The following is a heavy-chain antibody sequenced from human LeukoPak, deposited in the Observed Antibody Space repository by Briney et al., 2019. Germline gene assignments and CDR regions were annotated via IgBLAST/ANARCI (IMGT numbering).Heavy chain of an antibody. Sequence: SETLSLTCTVSGGSISSYYWSWIRQPPGKGLEWIGYIYYSGSTNYNPSLKSRVTISVDTSKNQFSLKLSSVTAADTAVYYCARQSRVQQLDYWGQGTLVSVSS. J-gene: IGHJ4*02. V-gene: IGHV4-59*08. CDR2: IYYSGST. CDR1: GGSISSYY. D-gene: IGHD6-13*01. CDR3: ARQSRVQQLDY.